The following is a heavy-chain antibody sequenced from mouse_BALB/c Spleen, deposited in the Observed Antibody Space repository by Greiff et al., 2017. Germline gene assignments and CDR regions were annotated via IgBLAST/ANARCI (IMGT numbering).Heavy chain of an antibody. J-gene: IGHJ4*01. CDR2: IYPSDSYT. CDR1: GYTFTSYW. Sequence: QVQLQQPGAELVRPGASVKLSCKASGYTFTSYWINWVKQRPGQGLEWIGNIYPSDSYTNYNQKFKDKATLTVDKSSSTAYMQLSSPTSEDSAVYYCTRGYGNYLYYYAMDYWGQGTSVTVSS. V-gene: IGHV1-69*02. D-gene: IGHD2-10*02. CDR3: TRGYGNYLYYYAMDY.